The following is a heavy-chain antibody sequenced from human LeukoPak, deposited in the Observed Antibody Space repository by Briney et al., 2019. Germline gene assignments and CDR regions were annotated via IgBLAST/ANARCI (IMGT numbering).Heavy chain of an antibody. CDR1: SGSFSGYF. D-gene: IGHD3-10*01. CDR2: INQSGST. V-gene: IGHV4-34*01. CDR3: ARGPGSGSYFAWFDT. J-gene: IGHJ5*02. Sequence: PSETLSLTCAVYSGSFSGYFWNWIRQPPGKGLEWIGEINQSGSTKYNPSLESRVTISVDTSKNQFSLKLSSMTAADTAVYYCARGPGSGSYFAWFDTWGQGALVTVSS.